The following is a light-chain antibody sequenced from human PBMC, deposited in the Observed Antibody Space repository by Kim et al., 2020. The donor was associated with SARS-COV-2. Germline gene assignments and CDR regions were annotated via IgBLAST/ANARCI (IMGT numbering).Light chain of an antibody. Sequence: ASEGDRVTVTCRASQSVNRLVAWYQQKPEKAPKLLIYKTSNLESRVPSRCSGSGSGTEFPLTISSLQPDDFATYCCQQYNSYSLTFGGGTKVDIK. J-gene: IGKJ4*01. CDR2: KTS. CDR1: QSVNRL. CDR3: QQYNSYSLT. V-gene: IGKV1-5*03.